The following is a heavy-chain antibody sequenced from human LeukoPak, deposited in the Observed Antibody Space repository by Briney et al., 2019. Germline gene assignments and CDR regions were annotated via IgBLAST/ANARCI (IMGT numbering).Heavy chain of an antibody. J-gene: IGHJ6*03. D-gene: IGHD6-13*01. CDR2: IYSGGST. V-gene: IGHV3-66*01. Sequence: QPGGSLRLSCAASGFTVSRNYMSWVRQAPGKGLESVSVIYSGGSTYYADSVKGRFTISRDNSKNTLYLQMNSLRAEDTAVYYCARDGQQLVNYYMDVWGKGTTVTISS. CDR1: GFTVSRNY. CDR3: ARDGQQLVNYYMDV.